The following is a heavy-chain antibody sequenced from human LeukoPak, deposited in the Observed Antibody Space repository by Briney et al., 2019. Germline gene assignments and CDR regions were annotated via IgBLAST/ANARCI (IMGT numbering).Heavy chain of an antibody. J-gene: IGHJ4*02. CDR3: ARDRLEMSRRGNFDY. D-gene: IGHD5-24*01. V-gene: IGHV3-66*03. Sequence: GGSLRLSCAASGLTGSHNYVSWVRQAPGKGLEWVSAIHTSGDTCYADSVKGRFTISRDTSKNTLYLQMNSLRAEDTTVYYCARDRLEMSRRGNFDYWGQGTLVIVSS. CDR1: GLTGSHNY. CDR2: IHTSGDT.